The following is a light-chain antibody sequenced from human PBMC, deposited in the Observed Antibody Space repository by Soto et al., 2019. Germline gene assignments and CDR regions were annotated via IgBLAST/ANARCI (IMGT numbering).Light chain of an antibody. CDR1: SSDVGAYNF. Sequence: QSVLTQAASVSGSPVQSITISVTGSSSDVGAYNFVSWYQHHPGKAPKLILYEVTTHPSGVSSRFSGSKSGNTASLTISGLQADDEANYYCSSYTSSNTHYVFGTGTKVTVX. J-gene: IGLJ1*01. V-gene: IGLV2-14*01. CDR3: SSYTSSNTHYV. CDR2: EVT.